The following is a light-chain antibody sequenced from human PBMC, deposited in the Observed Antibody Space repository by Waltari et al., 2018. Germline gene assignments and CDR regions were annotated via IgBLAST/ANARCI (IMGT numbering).Light chain of an antibody. CDR2: KAS. Sequence: DIQMTQSPSTLSASVGDRVTITCRASQSINSWLAWYQQKPRKSPKLLIYKASSLESGVPSRFSGSGSGTEFTLTISSLQPDDFATYYCQQYNSYLMYTFGQGTKLEIK. J-gene: IGKJ2*01. CDR3: QQYNSYLMYT. V-gene: IGKV1-5*03. CDR1: QSINSW.